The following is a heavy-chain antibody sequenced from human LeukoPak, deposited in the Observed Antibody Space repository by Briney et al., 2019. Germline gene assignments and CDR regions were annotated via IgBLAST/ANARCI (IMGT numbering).Heavy chain of an antibody. CDR2: INPNSGGT. V-gene: IGHV1-2*02. D-gene: IGHD6-13*01. Sequence: GASVKVSCKASGYTFTGYYMHWVRQAPGQGLEWMGWINPNSGGTNYAQKFQGRVTMTRDTSISTAYMELSRLRSDDTAVYYCARDAAVGGTEWFDPWGQGTLVTVSS. J-gene: IGHJ5*02. CDR3: ARDAAVGGTEWFDP. CDR1: GYTFTGYY.